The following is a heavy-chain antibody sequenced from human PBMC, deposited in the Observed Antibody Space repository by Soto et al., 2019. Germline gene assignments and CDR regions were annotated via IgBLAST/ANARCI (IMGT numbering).Heavy chain of an antibody. V-gene: IGHV1-46*03. Sequence: ASVKVSCKASGYTFTSYYMHWVRQAPGQGLEWMGIINPSGGSTSYAQKFQGRVTMTRDTSTSTVYMELSSLRSEDTAVYYCARDDCSSTSCRGDYYYYSMDFWGKGTTVTVSS. D-gene: IGHD2-2*01. CDR2: INPSGGST. CDR3: ARDDCSSTSCRGDYYYYSMDF. J-gene: IGHJ6*03. CDR1: GYTFTSYY.